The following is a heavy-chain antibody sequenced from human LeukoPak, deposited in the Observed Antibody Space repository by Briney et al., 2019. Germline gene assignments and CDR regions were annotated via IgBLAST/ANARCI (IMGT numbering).Heavy chain of an antibody. D-gene: IGHD3-3*01. CDR1: AGSISSGDYY. V-gene: IGHV4-30-4*08. Sequence: PSETLSLTCTVSAGSISSGDYYWSWIRQPPGKGLEWIGYIYYSGSTYYNPSLKSRVTISVDTSKNQFSLKLSTVTAADTAVYYCARESRFLEWSADYWGQGTLVTVSS. CDR3: ARESRFLEWSADY. J-gene: IGHJ4*02. CDR2: IYYSGST.